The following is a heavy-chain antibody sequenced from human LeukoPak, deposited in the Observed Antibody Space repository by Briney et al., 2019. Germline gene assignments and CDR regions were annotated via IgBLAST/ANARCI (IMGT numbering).Heavy chain of an antibody. CDR2: INHSGST. V-gene: IGHV4-34*01. J-gene: IGHJ4*02. Sequence: SETLSLTCAVYGGSFSGYYWSWIRQPPGKGLEWIGEINHSGSTNYNPSLKSRVTISVDTSKNQFSLKLSSVTAADTAVYYCARDITAPYFDYWGQGTLVTVSS. CDR3: ARDITAPYFDY. D-gene: IGHD3-10*01. CDR1: GGSFSGYY.